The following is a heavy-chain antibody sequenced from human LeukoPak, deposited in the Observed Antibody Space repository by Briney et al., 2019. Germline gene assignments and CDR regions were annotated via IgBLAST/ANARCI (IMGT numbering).Heavy chain of an antibody. CDR1: GFTFSSYS. D-gene: IGHD6-13*01. J-gene: IGHJ4*02. Sequence: PGGSLRLSCAASGFTFSSYSMNWVRQAPGKGLEWVSYISSSSSTIYYADSVKGRFTISRDNAKNSLYLQMNSLRAEDTAVYYCARAKDSSSWADFDYWGQGTLVTVSS. V-gene: IGHV3-48*01. CDR2: ISSSSSTI. CDR3: ARAKDSSSWADFDY.